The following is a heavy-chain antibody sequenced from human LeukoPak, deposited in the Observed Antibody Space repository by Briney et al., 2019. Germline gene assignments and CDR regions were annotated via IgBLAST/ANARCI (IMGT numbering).Heavy chain of an antibody. CDR2: ISSYNGNT. Sequence: ASVKVSCKASGYTFNAYGVSWVRHAPGQGLEWMGWISSYNGNTDYAEHLQGRVTMTTDTSTSTAYMELRSLRSDDTAVYYCARKGNAPYYYYAMDVWGQGTTVTVSS. CDR1: GYTFNAYG. J-gene: IGHJ6*02. V-gene: IGHV1-18*01. D-gene: IGHD2-2*01. CDR3: ARKGNAPYYYYAMDV.